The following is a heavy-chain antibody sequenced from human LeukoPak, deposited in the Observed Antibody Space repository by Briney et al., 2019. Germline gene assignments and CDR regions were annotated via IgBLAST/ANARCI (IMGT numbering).Heavy chain of an antibody. Sequence: GGSLRLSCAASGFTVSSNYMSWVRQAPGKGLEWVSAISGSGGSTYYADSVKGRFTISRDNSKNTLYLQMNSLRAEDTAVYYCEATQQLVQDDYWGQGTLVTVSS. V-gene: IGHV3-23*01. J-gene: IGHJ4*02. CDR3: EATQQLVQDDY. D-gene: IGHD6-13*01. CDR1: GFTVSSNY. CDR2: ISGSGGST.